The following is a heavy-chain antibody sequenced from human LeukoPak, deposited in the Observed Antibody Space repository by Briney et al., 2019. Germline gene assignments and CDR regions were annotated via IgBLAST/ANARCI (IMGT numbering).Heavy chain of an antibody. CDR1: GYTFTGYY. Sequence: ASVKVSYKASGYTFTGYYIHWVRQAPGQGLEWMGWINPNSGGTNYAQKFQGRVTMTRDTSISTAYMELSRLRSDDTAVYYCARDKSGATYRWGQGTLVTVSS. CDR2: INPNSGGT. J-gene: IGHJ5*02. V-gene: IGHV1-2*02. D-gene: IGHD1-26*01. CDR3: ARDKSGATYR.